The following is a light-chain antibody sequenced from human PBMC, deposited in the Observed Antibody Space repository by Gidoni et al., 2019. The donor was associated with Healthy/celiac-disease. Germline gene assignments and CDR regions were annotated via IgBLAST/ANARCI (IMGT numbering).Light chain of an antibody. Sequence: AIRMTQSPSSFSASTGDRVTITCRASQGISSYLAWYQQKPGKAPKLLIYAASTLQSGVPSRFSGSGSGTDFTLTISCLQSEDFATYYCQQYYSYLVTFXGXTKVXIK. J-gene: IGKJ4*01. CDR3: QQYYSYLVT. V-gene: IGKV1-8*01. CDR2: AAS. CDR1: QGISSY.